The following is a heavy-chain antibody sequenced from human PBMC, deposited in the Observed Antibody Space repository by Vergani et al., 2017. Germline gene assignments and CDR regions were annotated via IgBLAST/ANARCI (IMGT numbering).Heavy chain of an antibody. V-gene: IGHV4-39*07. D-gene: IGHD3-10*01. CDR2: IYHSGGA. J-gene: IGHJ5*02. CDR3: GRVADDYGLGSRLLDL. Sequence: QLHLQESGPGLVKPSETLSLTCTVSGGSITSSSYYWGWIRQPPGKGLEWIGNIYHSGGAYYNPSLKGRVTISGDTSKNQFSLKLNSVTAADTAVYYCGRVADDYGLGSRLLDLWGQGILVTVSS. CDR1: GGSITSSSYY.